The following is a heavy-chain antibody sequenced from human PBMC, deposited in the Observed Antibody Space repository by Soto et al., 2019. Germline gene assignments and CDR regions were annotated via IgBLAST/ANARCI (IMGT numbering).Heavy chain of an antibody. CDR1: GYTFTSYG. J-gene: IGHJ5*02. V-gene: IGHV1-18*01. D-gene: IGHD1-26*01. Sequence: ASVNVSCKASGYTFTSYGISWVRQAPGQGLEWMGWISAYNGNTNYAQKLQGRVTMTTDTSTSTAYMELRSLRSDDTAVYYCARDRQGEWEIHRDWFDLSCQGILVTVS. CDR2: ISAYNGNT. CDR3: ARDRQGEWEIHRDWFDL.